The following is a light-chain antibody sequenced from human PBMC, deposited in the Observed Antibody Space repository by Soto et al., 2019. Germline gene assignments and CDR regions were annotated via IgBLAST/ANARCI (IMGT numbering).Light chain of an antibody. CDR3: QQYYSYPPA. Sequence: IPMTQSPSSLSASTGDRVTITCRASQSISSYLAWYQQKPGKAPKLLIYAASTLQSGVPSRFSGSGSGTACTLTIRSLQTDDFANYYCQQYYSYPPAFGGGTKVESK. V-gene: IGKV1-8*01. J-gene: IGKJ4*01. CDR2: AAS. CDR1: QSISSY.